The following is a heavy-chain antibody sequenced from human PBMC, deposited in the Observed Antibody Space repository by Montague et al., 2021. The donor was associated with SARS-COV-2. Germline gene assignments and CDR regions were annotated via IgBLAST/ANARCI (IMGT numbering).Heavy chain of an antibody. CDR2: IFYNGST. J-gene: IGHJ5*01. Sequence: SETLSLTCTVSFGSISTYYWSWIRKPQGKGLERNGFIFYNGSTKYNPSLKRRVSISLDTSKNKFSLKLSSVTAADTAVYYCARQDAWAYCGDECYRGWFDSWGQGTLVTVSS. CDR1: FGSISTYY. CDR3: ARQDAWAYCGDECYRGWFDS. D-gene: IGHD2-21*01. V-gene: IGHV4-59*01.